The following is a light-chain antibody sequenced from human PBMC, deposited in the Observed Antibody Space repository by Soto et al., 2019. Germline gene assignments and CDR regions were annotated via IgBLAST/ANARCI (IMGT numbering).Light chain of an antibody. CDR2: DVT. Sequence: QSALTQPASVSGSPGQSITISWTGTSSDVGGYNYVSWYQQHPVKAPKLMIYDVTNRPSGVSDRFSGSKSGNTASLTISGLQAEDEADYYCSSYTSSSTPYVFGTGTKVTVL. CDR3: SSYTSSSTPYV. CDR1: SSDVGGYNY. J-gene: IGLJ1*01. V-gene: IGLV2-14*01.